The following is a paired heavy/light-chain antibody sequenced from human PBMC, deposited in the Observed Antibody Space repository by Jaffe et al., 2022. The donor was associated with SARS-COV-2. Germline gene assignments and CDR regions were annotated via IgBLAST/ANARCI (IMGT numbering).Light chain of an antibody. Sequence: QTVVTQEPSLTVSPGGTVTLTCASSTGAVTSGYYPNWFQQKPGQAPRALIYSTSSKHSWTPARFSGSLLGGKAALTLSGVQPEDEAEYYCLLCYGGAQPWVFGGGTKLTVL. J-gene: IGLJ3*02. CDR1: TGAVTSGYY. V-gene: IGLV7-43*01. CDR3: LLCYGGAQPWV. CDR2: STS.
Heavy chain of an antibody. CDR2: VNPGNGNT. D-gene: IGHD2-2*01. Sequence: QVQLVQSGAEVKKPGASVKVSCKASGYTFTSYGMHWVRQAPGQRLEWMGWVNPGNGNTKYSQKFQGRVTITRDTSASTAYMELSSLRSEDTAVYYCASGSTSLYAFDIWGQGTMVTVSS. J-gene: IGHJ3*02. V-gene: IGHV1-3*01. CDR3: ASGSTSLYAFDI. CDR1: GYTFTSYG.